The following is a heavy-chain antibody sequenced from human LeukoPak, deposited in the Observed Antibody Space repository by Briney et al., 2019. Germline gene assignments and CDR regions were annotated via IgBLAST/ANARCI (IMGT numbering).Heavy chain of an antibody. J-gene: IGHJ4*02. CDR1: GGSISSYY. CDR3: ARDVSRYCSSTSCYTGDY. CDR2: IYYSGST. D-gene: IGHD2-2*02. V-gene: IGHV4-59*12. Sequence: SETLSLTCTVSGGSISSYYWSWIRQPPGKGLEWIGYIYYSGSTNYNPSLKSRVTISVDTSKNQFSLKLSSVTAPDTAVYYCARDVSRYCSSTSCYTGDYWGQGTLVTVSS.